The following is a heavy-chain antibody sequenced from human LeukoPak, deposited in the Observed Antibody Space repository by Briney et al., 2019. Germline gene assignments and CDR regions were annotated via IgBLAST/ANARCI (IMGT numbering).Heavy chain of an antibody. CDR1: GFTVSSNY. D-gene: IGHD2-2*01. J-gene: IGHJ6*02. CDR3: ARDHLVPAAPTIYYYYGMDV. CDR2: IYSGGST. Sequence: GGSLRLSCAASGFTVSSNYMSWVRQAPGKGLEWVSVIYSGGSTYYAGSVKGRFTISRDNSKNTLYLQMNSLRAEDTAVYYCARDHLVPAAPTIYYYYGMDVWGQGTTVTVSS. V-gene: IGHV3-53*01.